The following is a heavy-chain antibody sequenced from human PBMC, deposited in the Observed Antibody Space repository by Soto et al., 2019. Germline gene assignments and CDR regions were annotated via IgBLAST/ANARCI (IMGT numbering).Heavy chain of an antibody. CDR2: INPHGGST. J-gene: IGHJ5*02. CDR1: RDTFTSYY. Sequence: GASVKVSCKAPRDTFTSYYINWVRQAPGQGLEWMGFINPHGGSTSYAQKFKGRVTLTRDTSASMVYMEVSSLTSEDTAMYYCARSSGGNFGIIIEGTNWFAPWGQGTLVTVSS. CDR3: ARSSGGNFGIIIEGTNWFAP. D-gene: IGHD1-26*01. V-gene: IGHV1-46*01.